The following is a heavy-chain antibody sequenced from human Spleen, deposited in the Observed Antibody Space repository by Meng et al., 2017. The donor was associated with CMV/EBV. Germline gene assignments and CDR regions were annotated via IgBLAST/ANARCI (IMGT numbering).Heavy chain of an antibody. CDR1: GYTFTSYY. CDR2: INPSGGST. J-gene: IGHJ3*02. CDR3: ARVNDFWSGSGAFDI. D-gene: IGHD3-3*01. Sequence: ASVKVSCKASGYTFTSYYMHWVRQAPGQGLEWMRIINPSGGSTSYAQKFQGRVTMTRDTSTSTVYMELSSLRSEDTAVYYCARVNDFWSGSGAFDIWGQGTMVTVSS. V-gene: IGHV1-46*01.